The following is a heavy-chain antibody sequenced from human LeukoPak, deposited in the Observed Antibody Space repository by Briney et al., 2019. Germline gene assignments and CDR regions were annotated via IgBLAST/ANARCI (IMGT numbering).Heavy chain of an antibody. D-gene: IGHD3-10*01. CDR1: GFTFSSYS. Sequence: PGGSLRLSCAASGFTFSSYSMNWVRQAPGKGLEWVSFISSSSTYIYYADSVKGRFTISRDDAKNSLYLQMSSLRADDTAVYYCARDRVVSDRFGEVASWGQGTLVTVSS. CDR3: ARDRVVSDRFGEVAS. V-gene: IGHV3-21*01. CDR2: ISSSSTYI. J-gene: IGHJ5*01.